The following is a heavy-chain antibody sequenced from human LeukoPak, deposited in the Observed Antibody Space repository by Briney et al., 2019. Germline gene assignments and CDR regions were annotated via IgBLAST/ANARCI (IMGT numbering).Heavy chain of an antibody. D-gene: IGHD3-10*01. CDR3: ARGGATGDVFDY. V-gene: IGHV3-33*01. J-gene: IGHJ4*02. CDR1: GFTFSSYG. Sequence: GGSLRLPCAASGFTFSSYGMHWVRQAPGKGLEWVAVIWYDGSNKYYADSVKGRFTISRDNSKNTLYLQMNSLRAEDTAVYYCARGGATGDVFDYWGQGTLVTVSS. CDR2: IWYDGSNK.